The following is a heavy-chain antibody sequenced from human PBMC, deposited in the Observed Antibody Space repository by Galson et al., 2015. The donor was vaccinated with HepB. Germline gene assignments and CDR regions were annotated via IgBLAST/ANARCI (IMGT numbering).Heavy chain of an antibody. J-gene: IGHJ3*01. CDR3: ARRNVMAATVTFDV. CDR2: ISTSGTST. CDR1: GFTFDDYY. D-gene: IGHD2-15*01. Sequence: SLRLSCAASGFTFDDYYMSWVRQAPGKGLEWISCISTSGTSTNYADSVKGRFTISRDNARNSLFLQMNSLRAEDTAVYYCARRNVMAATVTFDVWGQGTLVTVSS. V-gene: IGHV3-11*03.